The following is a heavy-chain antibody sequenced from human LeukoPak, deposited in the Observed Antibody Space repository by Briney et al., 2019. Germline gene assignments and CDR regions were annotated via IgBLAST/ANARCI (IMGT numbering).Heavy chain of an antibody. CDR2: IYHSGST. J-gene: IGHJ4*02. CDR1: GGSISSGGYS. Sequence: SETLSLTCAVSGGSISSGGYSWSWIRQPPGKGLEWIGYIYHSGSTYYNPSLKSRVTISVDRSKNQFSLKLSSVTAADTAVYYCARAAMTTVTFDYWGQGTLVTVSS. D-gene: IGHD4-17*01. CDR3: ARAAMTTVTFDY. V-gene: IGHV4-30-2*01.